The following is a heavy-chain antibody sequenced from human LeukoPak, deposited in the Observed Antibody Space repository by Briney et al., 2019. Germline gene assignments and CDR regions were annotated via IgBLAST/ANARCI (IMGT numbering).Heavy chain of an antibody. V-gene: IGHV4-38-2*02. CDR2: IYHSGST. Sequence: SETLSLTCTVSGYSISSGYYWGWIRQPPGKGLEWIGSIYHSGSTYYNPSLKSRVTISVDTSKNQFSLKLSSVTAADTAVYYCARDDPGSGNDYWGQGTLVTVSS. D-gene: IGHD3-3*01. CDR3: ARDDPGSGNDY. J-gene: IGHJ4*02. CDR1: GYSISSGYY.